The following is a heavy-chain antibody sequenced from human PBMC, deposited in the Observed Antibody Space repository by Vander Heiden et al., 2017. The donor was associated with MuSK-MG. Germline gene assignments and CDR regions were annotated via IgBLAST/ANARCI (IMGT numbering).Heavy chain of an antibody. D-gene: IGHD3-10*01. CDR1: GGSISSYY. V-gene: IGHV4-4*07. Sequence: QLQLQESGPGLVKPSEPLSLTCTVSGGSISSYYWSWIRQPAGKGLEWIGRIYTSGSTNYNPSLKSRVTMSVDTSKNQFSRKLSSVTAADTAVYYCARDRWYYGSGSKWFDPWGQGTLVTVSS. CDR2: IYTSGST. CDR3: ARDRWYYGSGSKWFDP. J-gene: IGHJ5*02.